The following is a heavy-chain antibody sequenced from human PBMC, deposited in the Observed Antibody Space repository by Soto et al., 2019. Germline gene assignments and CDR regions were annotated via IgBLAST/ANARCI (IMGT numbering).Heavy chain of an antibody. J-gene: IGHJ6*02. V-gene: IGHV6-1*01. CDR2: TYYRSKWYN. Sequence: SPTLYLTCAMSGESVSRDSPRGNWIRQSPSRGLEWLGRTYYRSKWYNDYAVSVKSRITINPDTSKNQFSLQLNSVTPEDTAVYYCARENGDYHYNGMDAGGQGTTVTDS. D-gene: IGHD1-1*01. CDR3: ARENGDYHYNGMDA. CDR1: GESVSRDSPR.